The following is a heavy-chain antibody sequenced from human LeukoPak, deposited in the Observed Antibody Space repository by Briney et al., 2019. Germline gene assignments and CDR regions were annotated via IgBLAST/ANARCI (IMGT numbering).Heavy chain of an antibody. CDR1: GGSFSGYY. CDR3: ARARSGDY. Sequence: SETLSLTCAVYGGSFSGYYWSWIRQPPGKGLEWIGEINHSGSTNYNPSLKSRVTISVDTSKNQFSLKLSSVTAADTAVYYCARARSGDYWGQGTLVTVSS. J-gene: IGHJ4*02. V-gene: IGHV4-34*01. D-gene: IGHD6-25*01. CDR2: INHSGST.